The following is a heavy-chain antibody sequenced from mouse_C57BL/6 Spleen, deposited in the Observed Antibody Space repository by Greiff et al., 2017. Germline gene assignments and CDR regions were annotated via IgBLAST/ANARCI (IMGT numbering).Heavy chain of an antibody. Sequence: VQLQQSGPELVKPGASVKMSCKASGYTFTDYNMHWVKQSHGKSLEWIGYINPNNGGTSYNQKFKGKATLTVNKYSSTAYMEIRSLTSKYSAVYYCAGGKKGYYYGSSYWYFDVWGTGTTVTVSS. D-gene: IGHD1-1*01. CDR1: GYTFTDYN. CDR3: AGGKKGYYYGSSYWYFDV. V-gene: IGHV1-22*01. J-gene: IGHJ1*03. CDR2: INPNNGGT.